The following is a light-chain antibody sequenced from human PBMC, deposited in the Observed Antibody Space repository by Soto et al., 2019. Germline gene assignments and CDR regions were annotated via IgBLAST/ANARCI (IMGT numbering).Light chain of an antibody. CDR2: GVS. CDR3: QQYDNSPLT. V-gene: IGKV3-20*01. CDR1: QSISGSY. J-gene: IGKJ4*01. Sequence: EIVLTQSPGTLSLSPGERATLSCTASQSISGSYLAWYQQKPGQAPRVVIYGVSRRATGILDRFSGSGSGTDFTLTISRLEPEDFAVYYCQQYDNSPLTFGGGTKVEVK.